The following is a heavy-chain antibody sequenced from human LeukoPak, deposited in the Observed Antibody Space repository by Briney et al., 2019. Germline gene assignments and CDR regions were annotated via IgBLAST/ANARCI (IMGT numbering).Heavy chain of an antibody. CDR1: GGSISGSSYY. Sequence: SETLSLTCTVSGGSISGSSYYWGWIRQPPGKGLEWIGSIYYSGSTNYNPSLKSRVTISVDTSNNQFSLRLSSVTAADTAVYYCARDLLNEGNHLDYWGQGTLVTVSS. J-gene: IGHJ4*02. CDR2: IYYSGST. V-gene: IGHV4-39*02. CDR3: ARDLLNEGNHLDY. D-gene: IGHD4-23*01.